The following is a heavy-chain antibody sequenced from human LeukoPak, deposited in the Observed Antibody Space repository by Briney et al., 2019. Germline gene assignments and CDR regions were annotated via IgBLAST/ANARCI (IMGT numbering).Heavy chain of an antibody. J-gene: IGHJ4*02. Sequence: SVKVSCKASGGTFSSYTISWVRQAPGQGLEWMGRIIPILGIANYAQEFQGRVTITADKSTSTAYMELSSLRSEDTAVYYCAYNWNDDYSDYWGQGTLVTVSS. CDR1: GGTFSSYT. CDR3: AYNWNDDYSDY. D-gene: IGHD1-20*01. CDR2: IIPILGIA. V-gene: IGHV1-69*02.